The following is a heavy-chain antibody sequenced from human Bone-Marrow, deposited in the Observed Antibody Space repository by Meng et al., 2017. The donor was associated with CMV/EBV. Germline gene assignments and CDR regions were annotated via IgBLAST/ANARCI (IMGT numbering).Heavy chain of an antibody. D-gene: IGHD3-3*01. V-gene: IGHV3-30-3*01. CDR2: VSYDGTNK. CDR3: ARDLVKKGGFRPITIFGVVYQPGDS. Sequence: GGSLRLSCVASGFTFSNYAMTWVRQVPGKGLEWVAVVSYDGTNKYHADSVKGRFTISRDNSKNTLFLQMSSLRTEDTAVYYCARDLVKKGGFRPITIFGVVYQPGDSWGQGTLVTVSS. CDR1: GFTFSNYA. J-gene: IGHJ5*01.